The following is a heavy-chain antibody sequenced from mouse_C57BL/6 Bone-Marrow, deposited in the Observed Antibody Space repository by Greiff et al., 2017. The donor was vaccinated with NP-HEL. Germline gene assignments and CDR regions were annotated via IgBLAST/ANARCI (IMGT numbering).Heavy chain of an antibody. V-gene: IGHV1-72*01. J-gene: IGHJ2*01. D-gene: IGHD1-1*01. CDR3: ARRVIYYYGSSYLFGY. CDR1: GYTFTSYW. CDR2: IDPNSGGT. Sequence: QVQLQQPGAELVKPGASVKLSCKASGYTFTSYWMHWVKQRPGRGLEWIGRIDPNSGGTKYNEKFKSKATLTVDKPSSTAYMQLSSLTSEDSAVYYCARRVIYYYGSSYLFGYWGQGTTLTVTS.